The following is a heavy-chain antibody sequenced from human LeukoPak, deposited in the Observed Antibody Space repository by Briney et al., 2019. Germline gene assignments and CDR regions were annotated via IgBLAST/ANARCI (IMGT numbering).Heavy chain of an antibody. Sequence: EGSLRLSCAASGFTFSDHYMDWVRQAPGKGLEWVGRTRNKANSYTTVYAASVKGRFTISRDDSKNSLYLQMNSLKTEDTAVYYCARVLPEGYYDSSGYYDYWGQGTLVTVSS. CDR2: TRNKANSYTT. J-gene: IGHJ4*02. V-gene: IGHV3-72*01. CDR3: ARVLPEGYYDSSGYYDY. D-gene: IGHD3-22*01. CDR1: GFTFSDHY.